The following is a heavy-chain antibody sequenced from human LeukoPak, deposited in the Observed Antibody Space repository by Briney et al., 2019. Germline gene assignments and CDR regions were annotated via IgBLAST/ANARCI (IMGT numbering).Heavy chain of an antibody. Sequence: SQTLSLTCAVSGGSISSGGYSWSWIRQPPGKGLEWIGYIYHSGSTYYNPSLKSRVTISVDRSKNQFSLKLSSVNAADTAVYYCARQTNWFDPWGQGTLVTVSS. CDR3: ARQTNWFDP. CDR2: IYHSGST. J-gene: IGHJ5*02. CDR1: GGSISSGGYS. V-gene: IGHV4-30-2*01.